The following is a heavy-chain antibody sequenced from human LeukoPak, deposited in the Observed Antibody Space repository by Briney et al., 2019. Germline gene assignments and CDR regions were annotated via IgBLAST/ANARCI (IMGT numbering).Heavy chain of an antibody. Sequence: PGGSLRLSCAASGFTFSSYDMHWVRQAPGKGLEWVAVISYDGSNKFYADSVKGRFTISRDNSKNTLYLQVNSLRAEDKAVYYCAKNLRSGNNYGYFDYWGQGTLVTVSS. CDR2: ISYDGSNK. J-gene: IGHJ4*02. D-gene: IGHD5-18*01. V-gene: IGHV3-30*18. CDR1: GFTFSSYD. CDR3: AKNLRSGNNYGYFDY.